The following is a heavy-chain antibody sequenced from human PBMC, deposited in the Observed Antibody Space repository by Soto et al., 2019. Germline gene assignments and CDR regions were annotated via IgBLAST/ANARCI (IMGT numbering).Heavy chain of an antibody. Sequence: QVQLQQWGAGPLRPLETLSLTCGVSGGSFSGYYWAWIRQSPGKGLEWIGEINDRGSINYNPSLKSRVSNSGCTANNPYSLKLRSVPPPDPAVFYCARNRHDILAWPPWVWYFDLWGRGTLVTLSS. CDR1: GGSFSGYY. V-gene: IGHV4-34*01. D-gene: IGHD3-9*01. J-gene: IGHJ2*01. CDR3: ARNRHDILAWPPWVWYFDL. CDR2: INDRGSI.